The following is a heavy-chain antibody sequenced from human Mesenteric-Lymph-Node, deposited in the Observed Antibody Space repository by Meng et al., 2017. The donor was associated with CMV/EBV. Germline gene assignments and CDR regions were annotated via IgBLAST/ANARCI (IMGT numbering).Heavy chain of an antibody. J-gene: IGHJ4*02. CDR3: ARDVGITGTTGARFDY. V-gene: IGHV3-30-3*01. CDR2: ISYDGSNK. Sequence: GFTFSSYAMHWVRQAPGKGLEWVAVISYDGSNKYYADSVKGRFTISRDNSKSTLYLQMNSLRAEDTAVYYCARDVGITGTTGARFDYWGQGTLVTVSS. CDR1: GFTFSSYA. D-gene: IGHD1-20*01.